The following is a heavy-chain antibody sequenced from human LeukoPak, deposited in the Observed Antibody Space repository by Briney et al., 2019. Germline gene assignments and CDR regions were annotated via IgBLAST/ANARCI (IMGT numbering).Heavy chain of an antibody. CDR2: IWYDGSNK. D-gene: IGHD2/OR15-2a*01. Sequence: GGSLRLSCAASGFTFSNYGMHWVRQAPGKGLEWVALIWYDGSNKYYTDSVKGRLTISRVNSKDTLFLQMNSLRAEDTAVYYCAREGPRGNSQFDYWGQGTLVTVST. V-gene: IGHV3-33*08. J-gene: IGHJ4*02. CDR1: GFTFSNYG. CDR3: AREGPRGNSQFDY.